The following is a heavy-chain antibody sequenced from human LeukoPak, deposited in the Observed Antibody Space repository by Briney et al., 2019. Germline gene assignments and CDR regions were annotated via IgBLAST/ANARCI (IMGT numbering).Heavy chain of an antibody. CDR1: GGSFSGYY. CDR2: IDHSGST. D-gene: IGHD3-10*01. J-gene: IGHJ4*02. V-gene: IGHV4-34*01. Sequence: SETLSLTCAVYGGSFSGYYWSWIRQPPGKGLEWIGEIDHSGSTNYNPSLKSRVTISVDTSKNQFSLKLSSVTAADTAVYYCARGSLPAMVRGVPTLDYWGQGTLVTVSS. CDR3: ARGSLPAMVRGVPTLDY.